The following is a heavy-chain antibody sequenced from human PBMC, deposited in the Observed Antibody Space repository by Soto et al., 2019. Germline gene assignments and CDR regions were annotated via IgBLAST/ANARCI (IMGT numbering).Heavy chain of an antibody. CDR3: ARDPRWGDAFDI. Sequence: QVQLQQWGAGLLKPSETLSLTCAVYGGSFSGYYWSWIRQPPGKGLEWIGEINHSGSTNYNPSLKSRVTISVDTSKNQFSLTLSSVSAADTAVYYCARDPRWGDAFDIWGQGTMVTVS. CDR1: GGSFSGYY. J-gene: IGHJ3*02. V-gene: IGHV4-34*01. CDR2: INHSGST. D-gene: IGHD1-26*01.